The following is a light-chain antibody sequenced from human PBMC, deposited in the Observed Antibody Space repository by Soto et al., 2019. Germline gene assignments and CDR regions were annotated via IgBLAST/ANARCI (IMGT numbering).Light chain of an antibody. J-gene: IGKJ2*01. CDR1: QDIRSW. CDR3: QQANGFPHP. CDR2: AAS. V-gene: IGKV1-12*01. Sequence: DVQMTQYPSSVSASVGDRVTITCRASQDIRSWLTWYQQKPGQAPKLLIYAASTLQNGDPSRFSGSGSGTDFTLTISCLQPEDFATYYCQQANGFPHPFGQGTRLDIK.